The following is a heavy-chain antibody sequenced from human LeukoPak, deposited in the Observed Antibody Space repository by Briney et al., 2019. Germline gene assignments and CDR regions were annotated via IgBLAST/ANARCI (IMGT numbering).Heavy chain of an antibody. V-gene: IGHV3-66*01. Sequence: PGGSLRLSCAASGFIVSDNYMSWVRQAPGKGLEWLAAIYGGNSTYYGASVKGRFTISRDTSKNTLYLQMNSLTVEDTAVYYCAKGGYSGHEFDFWGQGALVTVSS. CDR1: GFIVSDNY. CDR3: AKGGYSGHEFDF. J-gene: IGHJ5*01. D-gene: IGHD5-12*01. CDR2: IYGGNST.